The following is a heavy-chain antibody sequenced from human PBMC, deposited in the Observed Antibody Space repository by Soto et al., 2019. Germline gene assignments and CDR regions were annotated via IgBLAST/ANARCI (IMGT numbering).Heavy chain of an antibody. CDR3: ARPPLYSNGGYFDS. Sequence: HPGGSLRLSCAGSGFTFADHAMTWARQAPGEGLEWVSTTSNNGDRTFYADSVKGRFTVSTDRTNNTLLLQMNSRRADDTAVYFCARPPLYSNGGYFDSWGQGTLVTVSS. CDR1: GFTFADHA. J-gene: IGHJ4*02. D-gene: IGHD6-19*01. CDR2: TSNNGDRT. V-gene: IGHV3-23*01.